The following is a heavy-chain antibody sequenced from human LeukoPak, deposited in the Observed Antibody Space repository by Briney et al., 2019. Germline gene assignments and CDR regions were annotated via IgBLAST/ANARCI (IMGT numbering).Heavy chain of an antibody. CDR3: ARNTPVDILTGYYPGDAFDI. V-gene: IGHV3-33*01. CDR1: GFTFSSYG. CDR2: IWYDGSNK. J-gene: IGHJ3*02. Sequence: GGSLRLSCAASGFTFSSYGMHWVRQAPGKGLEWVAVIWYDGSNKYYVDSVKGRFTISRDNSKNTLYLQMNSLRAEDTAVYYCARNTPVDILTGYYPGDAFDIWGQGTMVTVSS. D-gene: IGHD3-9*01.